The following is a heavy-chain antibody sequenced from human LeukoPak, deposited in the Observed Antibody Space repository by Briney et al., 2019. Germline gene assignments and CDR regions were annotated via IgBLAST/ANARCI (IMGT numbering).Heavy chain of an antibody. D-gene: IGHD5-24*01. V-gene: IGHV4-61*02. CDR3: ARPLLRMATIRAFDI. CDR1: GGSISSGSYY. Sequence: PSETLSLTCTVSGGSISSGSYYWSWIRQPAGKGLEWIGRIYTSGSTNYNPSLKSRVTISVDTSKNQFSLKLSSVTAADTAVYYCARPLLRMATIRAFDIWGQGTMVTVSS. CDR2: IYTSGST. J-gene: IGHJ3*02.